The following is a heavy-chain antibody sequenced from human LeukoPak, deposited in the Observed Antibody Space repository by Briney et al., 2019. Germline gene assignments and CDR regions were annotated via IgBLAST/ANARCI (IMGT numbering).Heavy chain of an antibody. CDR3: ARNDYYFEY. CDR2: INHGGTT. CDR1: GGSFSGYY. V-gene: IGHV4-34*01. J-gene: IGHJ4*02. Sequence: PLETLSLTCAVYGGSFSGYYWSWIRQPPGKGLEWIGEINHGGTTNYNPSLKSRVIISVDTSKNQFSLKLTSATAADTAVYYCARNDYYFEYWGQGTLVTVSS. D-gene: IGHD3-3*01.